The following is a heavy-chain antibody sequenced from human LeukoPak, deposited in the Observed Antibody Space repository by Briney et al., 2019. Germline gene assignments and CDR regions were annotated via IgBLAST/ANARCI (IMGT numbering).Heavy chain of an antibody. CDR2: IYSGGST. Sequence: GGSLRLSCAASGFTVSSNYMSWVRQAPGKGLEWVSVIYSGGSTYYADSVKGRFTISRDNSKNTLYLQMNSLRAEDTAVYYCARGPNIQLWLTWFDPWGQGTLVTVSS. V-gene: IGHV3-66*01. D-gene: IGHD5-18*01. J-gene: IGHJ5*02. CDR3: ARGPNIQLWLTWFDP. CDR1: GFTVSSNY.